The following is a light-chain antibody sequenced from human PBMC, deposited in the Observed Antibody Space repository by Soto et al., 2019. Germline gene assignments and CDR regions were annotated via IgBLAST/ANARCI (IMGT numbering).Light chain of an antibody. J-gene: IGKJ2*01. Sequence: EIVMTQSPATLSVSPGERATLSCRASQSVSSNLAWYQQKPGQAPRLLIYGASTRATGIPARFSGSGSGTEFTLTISSLQSEDFAVYYCQQYKNWPPMYTFGKGTKLEIK. CDR3: QQYKNWPPMYT. V-gene: IGKV3-15*01. CDR1: QSVSSN. CDR2: GAS.